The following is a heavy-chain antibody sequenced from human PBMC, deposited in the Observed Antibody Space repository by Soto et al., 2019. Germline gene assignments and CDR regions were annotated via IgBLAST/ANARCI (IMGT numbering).Heavy chain of an antibody. CDR1: GCTFNRHP. J-gene: IGHJ4*02. D-gene: IGHD2-8*01. CDR2: ISHDGNNK. CDR3: ARASGHIYATLHGPFDH. Sequence: QVQLVESGGGVVQPGRSLRLSCAASGCTFNRHPLHWVRQAPGKGLEWVAVISHDGNNKYYADSVKGRFTISRDNSMNMLYLQMHGLRTEDTAIFYCARASGHIYATLHGPFDHWGQGALVTVSS. V-gene: IGHV3-30-3*01.